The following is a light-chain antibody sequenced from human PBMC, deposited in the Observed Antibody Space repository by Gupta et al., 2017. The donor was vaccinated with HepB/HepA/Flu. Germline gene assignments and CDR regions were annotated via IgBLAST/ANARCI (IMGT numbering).Light chain of an antibody. J-gene: IGKJ4*01. CDR3: QQTESFPLT. Sequence: DIQMTQSPSSVSASVGDTVTITCRASQGISTWVTWHQQKPGKAPKVLINSASNLQSGVPLRFSGGASGTDFTLTISSLQPEDFATYYCQQTESFPLTFGEGTKVEIK. CDR1: QGISTW. V-gene: IGKV1-12*01. CDR2: SAS.